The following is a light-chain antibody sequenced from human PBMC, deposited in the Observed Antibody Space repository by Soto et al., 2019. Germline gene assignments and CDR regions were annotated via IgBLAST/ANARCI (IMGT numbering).Light chain of an antibody. CDR1: QIVSSSY. CDR2: GAS. CDR3: QQYGSSPPT. Sequence: EIVLTQSPGTLSLSPGERATLSCRASQIVSSSYLAWYQQKPGQAPRLLIYGASSRATGIPDRFSGSESGTDFTLTISRLEPEDFEVYYCQQYGSSPPTFGQGTKVEIK. V-gene: IGKV3-20*01. J-gene: IGKJ1*01.